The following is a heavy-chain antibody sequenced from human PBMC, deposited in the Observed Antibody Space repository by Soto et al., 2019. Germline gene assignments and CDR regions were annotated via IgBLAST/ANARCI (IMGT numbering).Heavy chain of an antibody. CDR2: VHPYEGTT. V-gene: IGHV1-18*04. Sequence: GASVKVSCKTSGFTFTSYPFSWVRQAPGQGPEWLAWVHPYEGTTKVAHQFRDRLTLTTDTSAATVFMDLTRLTSDDTAVYFRAREYYSDTTWIDYWGQGTLVTVSS. D-gene: IGHD1-26*01. CDR3: AREYYSDTTWIDY. J-gene: IGHJ4*02. CDR1: GFTFTSYP.